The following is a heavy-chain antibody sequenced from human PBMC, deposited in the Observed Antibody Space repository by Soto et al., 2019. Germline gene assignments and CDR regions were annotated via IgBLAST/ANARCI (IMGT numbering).Heavy chain of an antibody. Sequence: SETLSLTCTVSGGSVSSGSYYWSWIRQPPGKGLEWIGYIYYSGSTNYNPSLKSRVTISVDTSKNQFSPKLSSVTAADTAVYYCARARRRTPSTTYYYDSSGFRFDYWGQGTLVTSPQ. CDR1: GGSVSSGSYY. D-gene: IGHD3-22*01. J-gene: IGHJ4*02. CDR2: IYYSGST. CDR3: ARARRRTPSTTYYYDSSGFRFDY. V-gene: IGHV4-61*01.